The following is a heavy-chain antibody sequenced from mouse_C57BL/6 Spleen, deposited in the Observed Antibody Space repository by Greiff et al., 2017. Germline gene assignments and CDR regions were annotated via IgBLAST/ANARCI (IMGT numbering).Heavy chain of an antibody. CDR1: GYTFTSYW. V-gene: IGHV1-61*01. D-gene: IGHD2-5*01. Sequence: QVQLQQPGAELVRPGSSVKLSCKASGYTFTSYWMDWVKQRPGQGLEWIGNIYPSDSETHYNQKFKDKATLTVDKSSSTAYMQLSSLTSEDSAVYYCARKDYSNFSFDYWGQGTTLTVSS. CDR3: ARKDYSNFSFDY. J-gene: IGHJ2*01. CDR2: IYPSDSET.